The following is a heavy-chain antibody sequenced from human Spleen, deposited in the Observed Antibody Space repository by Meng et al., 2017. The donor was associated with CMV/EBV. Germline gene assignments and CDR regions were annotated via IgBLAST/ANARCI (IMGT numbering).Heavy chain of an antibody. Sequence: AGGSISTTNWWSWVRQTPGKGLEWIGEIYHRGSTNYNPSLKSRVTISVDKSKNQFSLKLSSVTAADTAVYFCARDLLTGGLRHFDDWGQGILVTVSS. CDR2: IYHRGST. D-gene: IGHD3-10*01. CDR3: ARDLLTGGLRHFDD. CDR1: GGSISTTNW. J-gene: IGHJ4*02. V-gene: IGHV4-4*01.